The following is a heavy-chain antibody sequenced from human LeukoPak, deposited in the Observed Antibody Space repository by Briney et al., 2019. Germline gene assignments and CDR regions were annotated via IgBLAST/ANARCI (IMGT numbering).Heavy chain of an antibody. CDR2: IYPAESDT. Sequence: GESLKISCKASGYSFPNFWIGWVRQMPGKGLEWMGLIYPAESDTRYSPSFQGQVTISADRSSNTAYLQWRSLKASDTAMYYCARQTRARHSKSYGPYLYWGQGSLVTVSS. CDR3: ARQTRARHSKSYGPYLY. V-gene: IGHV5-51*01. D-gene: IGHD1-1*01. CDR1: GYSFPNFW. J-gene: IGHJ4*02.